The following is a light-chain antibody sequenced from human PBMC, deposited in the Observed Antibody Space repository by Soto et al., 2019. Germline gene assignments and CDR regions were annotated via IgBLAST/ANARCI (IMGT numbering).Light chain of an antibody. Sequence: PGEAAILSCRASQSVGRNLAWYQQRPGQAPRLLIFGASTRASGVPDRFSGGGSGTEFSLTISSLQSEDFATYYCQNFDSAPQTFGQGTKVDIK. J-gene: IGKJ1*01. CDR2: GAS. CDR1: QSVGRN. CDR3: QNFDSAPQT. V-gene: IGKV3-15*01.